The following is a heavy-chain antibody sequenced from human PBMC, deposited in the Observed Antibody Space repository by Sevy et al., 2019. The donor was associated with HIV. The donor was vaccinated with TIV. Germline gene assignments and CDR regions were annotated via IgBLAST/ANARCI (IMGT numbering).Heavy chain of an antibody. CDR3: ARDRTSSGYYDY. J-gene: IGHJ4*02. CDR1: GFTFSSYA. V-gene: IGHV3-30*04. Sequence: GGSLRLSCAASGFTFSSYAMHWVRQAPGKGLEWVAVISYDGSNKYYADSVKGRFTISRDNSKNTLYLQMNSLRAEDTAVYYRARDRTSSGYYDYWGQGTLVTVSS. D-gene: IGHD3-22*01. CDR2: ISYDGSNK.